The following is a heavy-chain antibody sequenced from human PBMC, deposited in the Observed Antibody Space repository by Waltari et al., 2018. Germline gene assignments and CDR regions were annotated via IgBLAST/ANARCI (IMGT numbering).Heavy chain of an antibody. V-gene: IGHV3-21*01. CDR1: GFTFSSYS. J-gene: IGHJ5*02. CDR3: ARKGSQSKWENWFDP. Sequence: EVQLVESGGGLVKPGGSLRLSCAASGFTFSSYSMNWVRQAPGKGLEWVSSISSSSSYIYYADSVKGRFTISRDNAKNSLYLQMNSLRAEDTAVYYCARKGSQSKWENWFDPWGQGTLVTVSS. D-gene: IGHD1-26*01. CDR2: ISSSSSYI.